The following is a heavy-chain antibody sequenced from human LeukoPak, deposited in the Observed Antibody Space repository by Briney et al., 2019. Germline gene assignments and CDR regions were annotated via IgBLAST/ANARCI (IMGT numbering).Heavy chain of an antibody. D-gene: IGHD5-12*01. V-gene: IGHV1-2*02. CDR3: AGLSGYDSYYFDY. Sequence: GASVKVSCKASGYGFTGYYMHWVRQAPGQGLEWMGCINPNSGGTDYAQKFQGRVTMTRGTSISTAYMELSRLTSDDTAVYYCAGLSGYDSYYFDYWGQGTLVAVSS. J-gene: IGHJ4*02. CDR1: GYGFTGYY. CDR2: INPNSGGT.